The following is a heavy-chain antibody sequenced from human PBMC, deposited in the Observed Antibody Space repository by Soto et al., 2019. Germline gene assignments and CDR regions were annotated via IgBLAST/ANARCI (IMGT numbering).Heavy chain of an antibody. D-gene: IGHD3-10*01. CDR1: GFFFEDYA. CDR3: AKDMRSSQGGSYAAEL. CDR2: ISWNSGNI. V-gene: IGHV3-9*01. Sequence: EVQLLDSGGGLVLPGGSLRLACAASGFFFEDYAMHWVRQAPGKGLEWVSAISWNSGNIGYADSVKGRFTISRDNAKNSLYLQMNSLRTEDTAFYFCAKDMRSSQGGSYAAELWGQGTLVTVSS. J-gene: IGHJ4*02.